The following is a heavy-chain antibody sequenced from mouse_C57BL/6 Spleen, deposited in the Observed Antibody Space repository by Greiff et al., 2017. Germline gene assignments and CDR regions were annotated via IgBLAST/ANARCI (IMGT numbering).Heavy chain of an antibody. D-gene: IGHD4-1*01. CDR1: GYTFTSYW. CDR3: ARGAAGNDY. Sequence: QVQLQQPGAELVKPGASVKLSCKASGYTFTSYWMHWVKQRPGQGLEWIGMIHPNSGSTNYNAKFKSKATLTVDKSSSTAYMQLSSLTSEDSAVYYCARGAAGNDYWGQGTTLTVSS. V-gene: IGHV1-64*01. J-gene: IGHJ2*01. CDR2: IHPNSGST.